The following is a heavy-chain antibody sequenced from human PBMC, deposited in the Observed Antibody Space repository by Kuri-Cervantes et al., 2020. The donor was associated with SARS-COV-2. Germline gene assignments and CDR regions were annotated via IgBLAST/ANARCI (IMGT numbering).Heavy chain of an antibody. J-gene: IGHJ5*02. D-gene: IGHD1-20*01. V-gene: IGHV3-30*18. CDR2: ISYDGSNK. CDR3: AKDGLGYNWNAGGWFDP. CDR1: GFTFSSYG. Sequence: GESLKISCAASGFTFSSYGMHWVRQAPGKGLERVAVISYDGSNKYYADSVKGRFTISRDNSKNTLYLQMNSLRAEDTAVYYCAKDGLGYNWNAGGWFDPWGQGTLVTVSS.